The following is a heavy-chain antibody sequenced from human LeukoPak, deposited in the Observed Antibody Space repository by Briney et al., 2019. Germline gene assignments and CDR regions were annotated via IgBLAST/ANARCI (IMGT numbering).Heavy chain of an antibody. CDR1: GFTLSSYG. CDR2: ISYDGSNK. Sequence: PGGSLRLSCAASGFTLSSYGMHWVCQARGKGLEWVAVISYDGSNKYYADSVKGRFTISRDDSKNTLYLQMNSLRAEDTAVYYCAKDRCSRMVATLDYWGQGTLVTVSS. CDR3: AKDRCSRMVATLDY. D-gene: IGHD5-12*01. V-gene: IGHV3-30*18. J-gene: IGHJ4*02.